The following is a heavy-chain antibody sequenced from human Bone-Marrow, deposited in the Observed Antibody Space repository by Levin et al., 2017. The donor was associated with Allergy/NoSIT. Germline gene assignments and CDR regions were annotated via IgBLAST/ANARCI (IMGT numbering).Heavy chain of an antibody. Sequence: SQTLSLTCTVSGGSISSGDYYWSWIRQPPGKGLEWIGYIYYSGSTYYNPSLKSRVTISVDTSKNQFSLKLSSVTAADTAVYYCARVNTMVRGVMPLDYWGQGTLVTVSS. V-gene: IGHV4-30-4*01. CDR3: ARVNTMVRGVMPLDY. CDR1: GGSISSGDYY. CDR2: IYYSGST. D-gene: IGHD3-10*01. J-gene: IGHJ4*02.